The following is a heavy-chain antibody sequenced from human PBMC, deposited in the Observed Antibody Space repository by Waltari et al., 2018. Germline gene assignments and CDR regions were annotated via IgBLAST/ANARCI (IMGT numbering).Heavy chain of an antibody. Sequence: EVQLLESGGGLVQPGGSLRLSCAASGFTFTNFAMSWVRQAPGKGLEWVSRVNGNDGRTYYIDSVEGRFTISRDNSRNTLYPQMNSLRAGDTAIYYCARDDAVSGGYLDSWGQGALVTVSS. CDR2: VNGNDGRT. V-gene: IGHV3-23*01. D-gene: IGHD6-25*01. CDR3: ARDDAVSGGYLDS. CDR1: GFTFTNFA. J-gene: IGHJ4*02.